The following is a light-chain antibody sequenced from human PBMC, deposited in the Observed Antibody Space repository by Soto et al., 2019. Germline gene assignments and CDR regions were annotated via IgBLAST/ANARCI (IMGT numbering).Light chain of an antibody. J-gene: IGKJ1*01. CDR2: GAS. Sequence: EIELTQSPGTLSLSPGERATVSCRASQSFTSGYLAWYQQRPGQAPRLLIYGASRRATGVPDRFSGSESETDFTLTISGLEPEDFAVYYCQQYDTSPRTFGQGTKVEIK. CDR3: QQYDTSPRT. V-gene: IGKV3-20*01. CDR1: QSFTSGY.